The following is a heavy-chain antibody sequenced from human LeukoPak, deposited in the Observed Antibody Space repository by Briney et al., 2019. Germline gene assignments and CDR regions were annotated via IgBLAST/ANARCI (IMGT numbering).Heavy chain of an antibody. V-gene: IGHV4-34*01. Sequence: ETLSLTCAVYGGSFSGYYWSWIRQPPGKGLEWIGEINHSGSTNYNPSLKSRVTISVDTSKDQFSLKLSSVTAADTAVYYCARVKKYYYYYMDVWGKGTTVTVSS. CDR2: INHSGST. CDR1: GGSFSGYY. CDR3: ARVKKYYYYYMDV. J-gene: IGHJ6*03.